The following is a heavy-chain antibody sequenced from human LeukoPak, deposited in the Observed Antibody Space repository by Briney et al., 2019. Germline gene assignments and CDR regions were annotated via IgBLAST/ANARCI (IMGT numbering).Heavy chain of an antibody. J-gene: IGHJ5*02. V-gene: IGHV3-23*01. CDR2: ISGSGGST. CDR3: AKCLRRPPVAET. CDR1: GFTFSSYA. D-gene: IGHD6-19*01. Sequence: PGGSLRLSCAASGFTFSSYAMSWVRQAPGKGLERVSAISGSGGSTYYADSVKGRFTISRDNSKNTLYLQMNSLRAEDTAVYYCAKCLRRPPVAETWGQGTLVTVSS.